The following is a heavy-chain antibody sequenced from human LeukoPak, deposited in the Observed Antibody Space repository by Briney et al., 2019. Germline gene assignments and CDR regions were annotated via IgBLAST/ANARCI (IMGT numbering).Heavy chain of an antibody. CDR1: GYSFTSYW. J-gene: IGHJ6*02. D-gene: IGHD3-10*01. CDR3: ARPGIASSGSYVPYYGLDV. V-gene: IGHV5-51*01. Sequence: GESLKISCKGSGYSFTSYWLGWVRQMPGKGLEWMGIIYPGDSDTRYSPSFQGQVTISADKSISTVYLQWNSLKASDTAIYYCARPGIASSGSYVPYYGLDVWGQGTTVTVSS. CDR2: IYPGDSDT.